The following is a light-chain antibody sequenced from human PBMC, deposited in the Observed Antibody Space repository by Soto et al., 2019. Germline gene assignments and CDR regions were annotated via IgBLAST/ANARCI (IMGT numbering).Light chain of an antibody. J-gene: IGLJ3*02. CDR1: SSNIGSNT. CDR3: AAWDDSLHVV. V-gene: IGLV1-44*01. Sequence: QSVLTQPPSASGTPGQRVTFSCSGSSSNIGSNTVSWYQQLPGTAPKLLIYSNDQRPSGVPDRFSGSKSGTSASLAISGLQSEDETDYYCAAWDDSLHVVFGGGTKVTVL. CDR2: SND.